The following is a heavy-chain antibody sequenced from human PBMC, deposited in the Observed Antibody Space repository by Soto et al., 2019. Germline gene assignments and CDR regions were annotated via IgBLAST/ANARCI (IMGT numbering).Heavy chain of an antibody. CDR1: GGSISSYY. D-gene: IGHD1-20*01. Sequence: QVQLQESGPGLVKPSETLSLTCTVSGGSISSYYWSWIRQPPGKGLEWIGYIYYSGITNYNPSLKSRVTISVDTSKNQFSLKLSSLTAADTAVYYCARYNSNYYCGMDVWGQGTTVTDS. V-gene: IGHV4-59*01. CDR3: ARYNSNYYCGMDV. J-gene: IGHJ6*02. CDR2: IYYSGIT.